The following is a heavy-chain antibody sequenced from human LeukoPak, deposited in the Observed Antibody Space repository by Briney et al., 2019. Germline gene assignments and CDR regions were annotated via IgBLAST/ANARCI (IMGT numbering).Heavy chain of an antibody. J-gene: IGHJ2*01. CDR1: GGTFSSYA. CDR2: IIPIFGTA. V-gene: IGHV1-69*06. CDR3: ARAPSPSTYGDYGLTIANWYFDL. D-gene: IGHD4-17*01. Sequence: ASVKVSCKASGGTFSSYAISWVRQAPGQGLEWMGGIIPIFGTANYAQKFQGRVPITADKSTSTAYMELSSLRSEDTAVYYCARAPSPSTYGDYGLTIANWYFDLWGRGTLVTVSS.